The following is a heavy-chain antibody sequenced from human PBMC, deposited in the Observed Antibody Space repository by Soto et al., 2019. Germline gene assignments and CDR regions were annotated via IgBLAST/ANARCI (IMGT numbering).Heavy chain of an antibody. CDR1: GFSLSTSGMC. V-gene: IGHV2-70*01. CDR3: ARGSGSYGYLGFDY. D-gene: IGHD5-18*01. CDR2: IDWDDDK. J-gene: IGHJ4*02. Sequence: SGPTLVNPTQTLTLTCTFSGFSLSTSGMCVSWIRQPPGKALEWLALIDWDDDKYYSTSLKTRLTISKDTSKNQVVLTMTNMDPVDTATYYCARGSGSYGYLGFDYWGQGTLVTVSS.